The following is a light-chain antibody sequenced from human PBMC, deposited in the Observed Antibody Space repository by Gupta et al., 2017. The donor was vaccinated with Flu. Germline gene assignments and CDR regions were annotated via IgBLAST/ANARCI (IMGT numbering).Light chain of an antibody. V-gene: IGLV1-44*01. CDR3: AAWDDNLNVWL. CDR2: SNN. CDR1: RSNIGSNT. Sequence: QSVLTQRPSVSGTPGQGVYISCSGSRSNIGSNTVNWYQHFPGTAPRLLITSNNPRPSGVPDRFSGSKSGTSASLAISGLQSEDEADYYCAAWDDNLNVWLFGGGTKLTVL. J-gene: IGLJ3*02.